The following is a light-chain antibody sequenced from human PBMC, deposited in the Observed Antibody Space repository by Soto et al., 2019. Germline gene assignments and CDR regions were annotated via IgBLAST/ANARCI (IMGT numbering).Light chain of an antibody. V-gene: IGKV3-11*01. CDR1: QSVSSY. CDR3: QQRSNWPPWT. CDR2: GAS. J-gene: IGKJ1*01. Sequence: EIVVKQSAATLSLSEGERATLSCRASQSVSSYLACYQQKPGQAPRLLIYGASTRATGIPARFSGSGSGTDFTLTISSLEPEDFAVYYCQQRSNWPPWTFGQGTKVDIK.